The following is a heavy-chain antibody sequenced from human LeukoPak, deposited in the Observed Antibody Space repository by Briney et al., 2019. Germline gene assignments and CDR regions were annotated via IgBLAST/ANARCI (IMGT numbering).Heavy chain of an antibody. J-gene: IGHJ4*02. CDR3: ARGVYSGYDRDY. V-gene: IGHV1-8*01. CDR2: MNPNSGNT. D-gene: IGHD5-12*01. CDR1: GYTFTSYD. Sequence: ASVKVSCKASGYTFTSYDINWVRQATGQGLEWMGWMNPNSGNTGYAQKFQGRVTMTRNTSISTAYMELSSLGSEDTAVYYCARGVYSGYDRDYWGQGTLVTVSS.